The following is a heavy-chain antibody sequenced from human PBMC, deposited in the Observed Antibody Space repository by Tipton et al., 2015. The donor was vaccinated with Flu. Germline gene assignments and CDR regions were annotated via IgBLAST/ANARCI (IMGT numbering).Heavy chain of an antibody. V-gene: IGHV4-59*01. CDR1: GGSISGYY. J-gene: IGHJ4*02. CDR3: ARVNRGFFDY. Sequence: LRLSCTASGGSISGYYWTWIRQPPGKGLEWIGYIYYSGSTNYNPSLKSRVTISVDTSKNQFSLKLSSVTAADTAVYYCARVNRGFFDYWGQGTLVTVSS. CDR2: IYYSGST. D-gene: IGHD1/OR15-1a*01.